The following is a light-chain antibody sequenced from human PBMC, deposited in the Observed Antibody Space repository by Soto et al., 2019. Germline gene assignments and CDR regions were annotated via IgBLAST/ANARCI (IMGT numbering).Light chain of an antibody. CDR3: QVWASIKNLYV. CDR1: NIGGKT. V-gene: IGLV3-21*02. Sequence: SELAQPHSVSVAPGQTATITCVGNNIGGKTVHWYQQKPVQAPVVVVDHDRDRPSGIPERFCGSNSGNTATRTISRVEAGAEADYYFQVWASIKNLYVFGHGTQDTV. J-gene: IGLJ1*01. CDR2: HDR.